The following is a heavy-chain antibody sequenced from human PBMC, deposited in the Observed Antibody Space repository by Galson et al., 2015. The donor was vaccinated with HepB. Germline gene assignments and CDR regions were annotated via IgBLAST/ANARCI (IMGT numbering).Heavy chain of an antibody. CDR2: INTNTGNP. J-gene: IGHJ5*02. Sequence: SVKVSCKASGYTFTSYAMNWVRQAPGQGLEWMGWINTNTGNPTYAQGFTGRFVFSLDTSVSTAYLQISSLKAEDTAVYYCARDRRDIVVVPAAIDPWGQGTLVTVSS. D-gene: IGHD2-2*01. V-gene: IGHV7-4-1*02. CDR3: ARDRRDIVVVPAAIDP. CDR1: GYTFTSYA.